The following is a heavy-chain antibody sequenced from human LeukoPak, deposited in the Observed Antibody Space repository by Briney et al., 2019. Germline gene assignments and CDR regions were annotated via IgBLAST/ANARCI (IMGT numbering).Heavy chain of an antibody. CDR1: GGSISSYY. CDR3: ARAGSGTYYKGFDY. Sequence: SETLSLTCTVSGGSISSYYWSWIRQPAGKGLEWIGRIYTSGGTNYNPSLKSRVTISLDTSKNQFSLKLSSVTAADTAVYYCARAGSGTYYKGFDYWGQGTLVTVSS. V-gene: IGHV4-4*07. D-gene: IGHD3-10*01. CDR2: IYTSGGT. J-gene: IGHJ4*02.